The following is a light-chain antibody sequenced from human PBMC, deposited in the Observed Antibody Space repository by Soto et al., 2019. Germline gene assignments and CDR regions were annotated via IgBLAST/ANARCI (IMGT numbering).Light chain of an antibody. CDR2: GAS. V-gene: IGKV3-15*01. CDR3: QQYEDWPPQLT. J-gene: IGKJ4*01. Sequence: EIVMTQSPATLSVSPGEGATLSCRAGQSVGSNLAWYQQKPGQAPRLLIYGASTRATGVPARCSGSGSGTEFTLTISSLQSEDFAVYYCQQYEDWPPQLTFGGGTKVEIK. CDR1: QSVGSN.